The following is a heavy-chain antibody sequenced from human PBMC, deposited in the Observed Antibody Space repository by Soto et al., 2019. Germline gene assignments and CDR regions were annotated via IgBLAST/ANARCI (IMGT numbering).Heavy chain of an antibody. CDR1: GGSISSGDYY. CDR3: ATMGTTTGSYYFYY. D-gene: IGHD1-26*01. Sequence: SETLSLTCAVSGGSISSGDYYWSWIRQPPGKGLEWIAFISYSGSTYYNPSLQSRVAMSVDTSRNQFSLRLSSVTAADTAVYYCATMGTTTGSYYFYYWGQGTLVTVSS. J-gene: IGHJ4*02. CDR2: ISYSGST. V-gene: IGHV4-30-4*01.